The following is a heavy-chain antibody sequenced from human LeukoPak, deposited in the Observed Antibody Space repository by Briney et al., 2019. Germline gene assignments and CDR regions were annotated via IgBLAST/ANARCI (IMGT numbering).Heavy chain of an antibody. CDR3: ARDGSTMVQGGSWFDP. Sequence: ASVKVSCKASGYTFTSYYMHWVRQAPGQGLEWMGIINPSGGSTSYAQKFQGRVTMTRDMSTSTVYMELSSLRSEDTAVYYCARDGSTMVQGGSWFDPWGQGTPVTVSS. V-gene: IGHV1-46*01. CDR1: GYTFTSYY. J-gene: IGHJ5*02. D-gene: IGHD3-10*01. CDR2: INPSGGST.